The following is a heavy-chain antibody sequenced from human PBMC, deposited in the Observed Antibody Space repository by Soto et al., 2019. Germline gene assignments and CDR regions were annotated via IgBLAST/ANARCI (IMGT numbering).Heavy chain of an antibody. V-gene: IGHV3-72*01. CDR1: GFTFSDHY. D-gene: IGHD2-2*01. Sequence: EVQLVESGGGLVQPGGSLRLSCAASGFTFSDHYMDWVRQAPGEGLEWVGRIKNKANSYTTEYAASVEDRFTISRDDSRNSLFLQMNGLKTEDSAVYFCTRVQLCGSAGCHRVIDVWGKGTTVTVSS. CDR3: TRVQLCGSAGCHRVIDV. J-gene: IGHJ6*03. CDR2: IKNKANSYTT.